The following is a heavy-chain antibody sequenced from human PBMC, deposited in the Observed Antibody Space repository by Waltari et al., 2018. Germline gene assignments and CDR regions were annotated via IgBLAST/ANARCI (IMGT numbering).Heavy chain of an antibody. CDR3: AKGRRGVAARLGTPFDY. Sequence: EVQLLESGGGLVQPGGSLRLSCAASGFTFSSYAMSWVRPAPGKGLEWVSAISGSGGSTYYADSVKGRFTISRDNSKNTLYLQMNSLRAEDTAVYYCAKGRRGVAARLGTPFDYWGQGTLVTVSS. CDR2: ISGSGGST. J-gene: IGHJ4*02. V-gene: IGHV3-23*01. CDR1: GFTFSSYA. D-gene: IGHD6-6*01.